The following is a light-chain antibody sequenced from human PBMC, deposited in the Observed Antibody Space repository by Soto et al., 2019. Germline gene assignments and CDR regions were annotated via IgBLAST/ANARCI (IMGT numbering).Light chain of an antibody. Sequence: QSALTQPASVSGSPGQSITISCTGTSSDVGGYNYVSWYQQHPRKAPKLMIYDVSNRPSGISNRFSGSKSGNTASLTISGLQADDEADYYCSSYASGSPLYVFGTGTKLTVL. J-gene: IGLJ1*01. CDR1: SSDVGGYNY. CDR3: SSYASGSPLYV. CDR2: DVS. V-gene: IGLV2-14*03.